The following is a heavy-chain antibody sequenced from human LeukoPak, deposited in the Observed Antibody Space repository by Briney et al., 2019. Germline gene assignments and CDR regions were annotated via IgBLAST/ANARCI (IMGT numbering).Heavy chain of an antibody. CDR3: ARHRKDSRNYYSDFDY. D-gene: IGHD3-22*01. CDR2: ISCTTTHI. Sequence: GGSLRLSCAASGFTFSSYSMNWVRQAPGKGLEWVSYISCTTTHINYADSVKGRFTISRDNAKISVDLQMNSLRAEDTAVYYCARHRKDSRNYYSDFDYWGQGTLVTVSS. V-gene: IGHV3-21*05. CDR1: GFTFSSYS. J-gene: IGHJ4*02.